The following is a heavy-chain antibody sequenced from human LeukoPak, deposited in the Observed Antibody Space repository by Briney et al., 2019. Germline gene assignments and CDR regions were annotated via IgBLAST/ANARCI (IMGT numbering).Heavy chain of an antibody. Sequence: SSETLSLTCTVSGGSISSGDYYWSWIRQPPGKGLEWIGYIYYSGSTYYNPSLKSRVTISVDTSKNQFSLKLSSVTAADTAVYYCARDGEYYYGSGYYYMDVWGKGTTVTVSS. D-gene: IGHD3-10*01. CDR2: IYYSGST. V-gene: IGHV4-30-4*08. J-gene: IGHJ6*03. CDR3: ARDGEYYYGSGYYYMDV. CDR1: GGSISSGDYY.